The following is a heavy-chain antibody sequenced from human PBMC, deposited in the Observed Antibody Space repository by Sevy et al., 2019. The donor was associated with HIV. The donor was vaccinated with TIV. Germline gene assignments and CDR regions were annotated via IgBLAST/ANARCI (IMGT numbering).Heavy chain of an antibody. CDR1: GFTFSSYS. J-gene: IGHJ4*02. CDR3: ARKEIWYSELLSTGFDY. Sequence: GGSLRLSCAASGFTFSSYSMNWVRQAPGKGLEWVSSISSSSSYIYYADSVKGRFTISRDNAKNSLYLQMNSLRAEDTAVYYCARKEIWYSELLSTGFDYWGQGTLVTVSS. CDR2: ISSSSSYI. V-gene: IGHV3-21*01. D-gene: IGHD3-10*01.